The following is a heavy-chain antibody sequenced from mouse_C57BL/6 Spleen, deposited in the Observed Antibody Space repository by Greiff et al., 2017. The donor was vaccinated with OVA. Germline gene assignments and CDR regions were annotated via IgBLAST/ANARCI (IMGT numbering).Heavy chain of an antibody. D-gene: IGHD2-4*01. CDR3: ARWGDYGYYFDY. CDR2: IYPGSGST. J-gene: IGHJ2*01. Sequence: QVQLKQPGAELVKPGASVKMSCKASGYTFTSYWITWVKQRPGQGLEWIGDIYPGSGSTNYNEKFKSKATLTVDTSSSTAYMQLSSLTSEDSAVYYCARWGDYGYYFDYWGQGTTLTVSS. V-gene: IGHV1-55*01. CDR1: GYTFTSYW.